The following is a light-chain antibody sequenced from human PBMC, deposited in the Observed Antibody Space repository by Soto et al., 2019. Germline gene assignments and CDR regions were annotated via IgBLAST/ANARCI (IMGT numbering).Light chain of an antibody. CDR2: GVS. CDR1: QSVGPN. V-gene: IGKV3-15*01. CDR3: HQYNNGPSWT. J-gene: IGKJ1*01. Sequence: IVLEQCPANLSVSRGERANLSCRASQSVGPNLVWYQQKFGQAPRLLIYGVSTRATGVPARFSVSGSGTEFTLTISCLHSEDFAVYYCHQYNNGPSWTFGQGTKVDIK.